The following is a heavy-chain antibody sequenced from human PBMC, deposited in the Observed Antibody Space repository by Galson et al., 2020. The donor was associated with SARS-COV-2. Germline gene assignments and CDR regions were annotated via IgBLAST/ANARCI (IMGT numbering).Heavy chain of an antibody. CDR2: IGGSGTST. CDR1: GFTFVNYA. J-gene: IGHJ4*02. D-gene: IGHD3-10*01. CDR3: ARASAGPTSYGSGTYYNFDF. V-gene: IGHV3-23*01. Sequence: GGSLRLSCAASGFTFVNYAMNWFRQSPGKGLEWVSSIGGSGTSTYYADSVKGRFIVSRDNSRDTLYLQMGSLRTEDTAVYYCARASAGPTSYGSGTYYNFDFWGQGTLVAVSS.